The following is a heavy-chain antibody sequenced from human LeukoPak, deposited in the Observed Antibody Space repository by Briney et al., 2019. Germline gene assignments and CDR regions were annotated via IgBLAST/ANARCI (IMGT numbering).Heavy chain of an antibody. J-gene: IGHJ4*02. CDR2: ISYDGSNK. Sequence: LPGRSLRLSCAASGFTFSSYGMHWVRQAPGKGLEWVAVISYDGSNKYYADSVKGRFTISRDNSKNTLYLQMNGLRAEDTAVYYCAKDPRSYWFYFDYWGQGTLVTVSS. CDR1: GFTFSSYG. CDR3: AKDPRSYWFYFDY. D-gene: IGHD2-8*02. V-gene: IGHV3-30*18.